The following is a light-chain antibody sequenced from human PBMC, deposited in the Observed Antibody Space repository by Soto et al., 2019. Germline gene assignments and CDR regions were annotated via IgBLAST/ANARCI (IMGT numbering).Light chain of an antibody. CDR2: EVS. V-gene: IGLV2-14*01. Sequence: QSVLTQPASVSGSPGQSITISCTGTSSDVGGYNFVSWYQQHPGKAPKLMIYEVSNRPSGVSNRFSGPKSGDTASLTISGLQAEDEADYDCSSYTSSSTHYVFGAGTKVT. CDR3: SSYTSSSTHYV. J-gene: IGLJ1*01. CDR1: SSDVGGYNF.